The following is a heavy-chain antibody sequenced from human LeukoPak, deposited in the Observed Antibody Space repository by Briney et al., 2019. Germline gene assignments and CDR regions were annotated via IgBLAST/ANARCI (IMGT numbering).Heavy chain of an antibody. CDR3: ASSIAAAGPHMGYFDY. Sequence: PSETLSLTCTVSGGSIRSSYYYWGWIRQPPGKGLEWIGYIYYSGSTNYNPSLKSRVTISVDTSKNQFSLKLSSVTAADTAVYYCASSIAAAGPHMGYFDYWGQGTLVTVSS. J-gene: IGHJ4*02. CDR1: GGSIRSSYYY. V-gene: IGHV4-61*05. D-gene: IGHD6-13*01. CDR2: IYYSGST.